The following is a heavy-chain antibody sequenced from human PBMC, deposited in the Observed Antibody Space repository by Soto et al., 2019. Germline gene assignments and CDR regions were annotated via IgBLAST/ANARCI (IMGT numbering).Heavy chain of an antibody. CDR1: GASVSGHF. J-gene: IGHJ6*02. V-gene: IGHV4-59*08. Sequence: SETLSLTCTVSGASVSGHFWSWIRQPPGKGLEWIAYIHNSGSSYNPSLKSRVTISVDTSKNQLSLKLSSVIAADSAVYYCAINADVWGQGTTVT. CDR2: IHNSGS. CDR3: AINADV.